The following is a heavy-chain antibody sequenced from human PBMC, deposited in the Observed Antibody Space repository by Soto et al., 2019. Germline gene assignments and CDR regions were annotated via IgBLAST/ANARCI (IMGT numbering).Heavy chain of an antibody. CDR3: AKDLGITMIVVVTLTRGDYFDY. J-gene: IGHJ4*02. Sequence: EVQLLESGGGLVQPGGSLRLSCAASGFTFSSYAMSWVRQAPGKGLEWVSAISGSGGSTYYADSVKGRFTISRDNSKNTLYLQMNSLRAEDTAVYYCAKDLGITMIVVVTLTRGDYFDYWGQGTLVTVSS. CDR1: GFTFSSYA. D-gene: IGHD3-22*01. V-gene: IGHV3-23*01. CDR2: ISGSGGST.